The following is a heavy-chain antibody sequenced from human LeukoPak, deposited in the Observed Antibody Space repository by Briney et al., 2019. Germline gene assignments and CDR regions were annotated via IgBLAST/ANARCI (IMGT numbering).Heavy chain of an antibody. CDR3: AREVPAALDY. Sequence: GRSLRLSCAASGFTFSSYGMHWVRQAPGKGLEWVAVISYDGSNKYYADSVKGRFTISRDNSKNTLYLQMNSLRAEDTAVYYCAREVPAALDYWGQGTLVTVSS. CDR2: ISYDGSNK. J-gene: IGHJ4*02. CDR1: GFTFSSYG. V-gene: IGHV3-30*03. D-gene: IGHD2-2*01.